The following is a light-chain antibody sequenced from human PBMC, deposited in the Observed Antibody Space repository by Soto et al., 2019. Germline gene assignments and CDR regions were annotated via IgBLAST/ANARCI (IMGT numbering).Light chain of an antibody. CDR1: QSVSSSY. J-gene: IGKJ1*01. Sequence: EIVLTQSPGTLSLSPGERATLSCRASQSVSSSYLAWYQQNPGQAPRLLIYGASSRTTGIPDRYSGSGAGRDFTLTISRLGPEVLGVYYCQHYGSSPETFGQGTKVEMK. CDR2: GAS. CDR3: QHYGSSPET. V-gene: IGKV3-20*01.